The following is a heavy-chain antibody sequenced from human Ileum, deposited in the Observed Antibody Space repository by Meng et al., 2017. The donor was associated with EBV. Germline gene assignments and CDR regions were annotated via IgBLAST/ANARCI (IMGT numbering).Heavy chain of an antibody. J-gene: IGHJ4*02. CDR3: ARGGWSLDY. Sequence: QGNLQESGQGLVKPSETLPLTCTVSGGSISSYYWSWNRQPPGKGLEWIGYIYYSGSTNYIPSLKSRVTISVDTSKNQFSRNLSSVTAADTAVYYCARGGWSLDYWGQGTLVTVSS. V-gene: IGHV4-59*08. D-gene: IGHD2-15*01. CDR2: IYYSGST. CDR1: GGSISSYY.